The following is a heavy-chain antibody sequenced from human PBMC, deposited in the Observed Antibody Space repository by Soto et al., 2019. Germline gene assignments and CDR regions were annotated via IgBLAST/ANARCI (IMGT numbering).Heavy chain of an antibody. J-gene: IGHJ4*02. CDR3: ARGGGNDSHDYPDDY. D-gene: IGHD3-16*01. CDR2: INPDNGGT. CDR1: GYIFTSYH. V-gene: IGHV1-46*01. Sequence: ASVKVSCKASGYIFTSYHVYWVRQAPGQGLEWMGIINPDNGGTVYAQKFHGRLTLTTDTSTSRVYMELTGLRSEDTAMYYCARGGGNDSHDYPDDYRGQGTLVTVSS.